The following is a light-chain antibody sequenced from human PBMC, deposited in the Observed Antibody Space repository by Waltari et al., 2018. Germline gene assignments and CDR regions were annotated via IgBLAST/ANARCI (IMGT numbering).Light chain of an antibody. Sequence: SYELTQPPSVSVSPRLTASITCSRDILGDKYASWSQQQPGQSPLLVIYQDTNRPSGVPGRFSGSNSWNAATLTISWTQAMDEANYYCQTLGTGAGVFGAATELTVL. CDR2: QDT. CDR1: ILGDKY. V-gene: IGLV3-1*01. J-gene: IGLJ3*02. CDR3: QTLGTGAGV.